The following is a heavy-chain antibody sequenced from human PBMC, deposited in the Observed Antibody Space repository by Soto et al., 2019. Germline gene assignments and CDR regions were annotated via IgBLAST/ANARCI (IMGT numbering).Heavy chain of an antibody. D-gene: IGHD3-10*01. Sequence: SVKVSCKASGGTFSSYAISWVRRAPGQGLEWMGGIIPIFGTANYAQKFQGRVTITADESTSTAYMELSSPRSEDTAVYYCARVIMVRGVTYFDYWGRGTLVTVSS. J-gene: IGHJ4*02. CDR3: ARVIMVRGVTYFDY. CDR1: GGTFSSYA. CDR2: IIPIFGTA. V-gene: IGHV1-69*13.